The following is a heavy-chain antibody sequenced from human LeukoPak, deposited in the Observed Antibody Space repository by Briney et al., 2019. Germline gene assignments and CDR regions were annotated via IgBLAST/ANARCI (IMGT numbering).Heavy chain of an antibody. J-gene: IGHJ4*02. D-gene: IGHD4-17*01. CDR1: GYTLTELS. CDR3: ATDSRAVTYYNFDY. CDR2: FDPEDGET. Sequence: GASVKVSCKVSGYTLTELSMHWVRQAPGKGLEWMGGFDPEDGETIYAQKFQGRVTMTEDTSTDTAYMELSSLRSEDTAVYYCATDSRAVTYYNFDYWGQGTLVTVSS. V-gene: IGHV1-24*01.